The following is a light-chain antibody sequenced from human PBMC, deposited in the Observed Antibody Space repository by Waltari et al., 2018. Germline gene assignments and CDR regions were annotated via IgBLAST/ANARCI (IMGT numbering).Light chain of an antibody. CDR2: GAS. Sequence: EIVLTQSPGILSLSPVERATLSCRASQSVSRAVAWYQQKPGQAPRLLIYGASNRATGIPDRFSGGGSGTDFSLTISRLEPEDFAVYYCQHYVRLPATFGQGTKVEIK. CDR3: QHYVRLPAT. CDR1: QSVSRA. V-gene: IGKV3-20*01. J-gene: IGKJ1*01.